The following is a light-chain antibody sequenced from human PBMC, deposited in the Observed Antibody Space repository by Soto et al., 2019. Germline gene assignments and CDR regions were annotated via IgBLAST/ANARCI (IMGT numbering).Light chain of an antibody. Sequence: QSALTQPASVSGSPGQSITISCTGTSSDIGAYNFVSWYQQHPGKAPKLMLYDVNIRPSGVYNRFSGSKSGNTAYLTISGLQAEDEADYYCNSWTTSTTMIFGGGTKLTVL. J-gene: IGLJ2*01. CDR2: DVN. CDR3: NSWTTSTTMI. CDR1: SSDIGAYNF. V-gene: IGLV2-14*03.